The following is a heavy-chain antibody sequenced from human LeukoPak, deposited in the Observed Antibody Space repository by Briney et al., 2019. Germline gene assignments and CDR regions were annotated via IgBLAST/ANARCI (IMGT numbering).Heavy chain of an antibody. D-gene: IGHD3-10*01. CDR3: ARVLRFGLRGRWFDP. J-gene: IGHJ5*02. CDR1: GGSISSNY. Sequence: SETLSLTCSVSGGSISSNYWSWIRQPPGKGLEWIGYIYYSGSTNYNPSLKSRVTISVDTSRNQFSLKLSSVTAADTAVYYCARVLRFGLRGRWFDPWGQGTLVTVSS. V-gene: IGHV4-59*01. CDR2: IYYSGST.